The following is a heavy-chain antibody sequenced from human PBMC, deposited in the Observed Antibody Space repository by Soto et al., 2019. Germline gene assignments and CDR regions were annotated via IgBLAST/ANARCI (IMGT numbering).Heavy chain of an antibody. Sequence: GESLKIACKGSVYSFTSYWIGWVRQMPGKGLGWMGIIYPGDSDTRYSPSFQGQVTISADKSISTAYLQWSSLKASDIAMYYCARYGTTGTSPGFYWGQGTLVTVSS. D-gene: IGHD1-1*01. J-gene: IGHJ4*02. CDR1: VYSFTSYW. CDR2: IYPGDSDT. V-gene: IGHV5-51*01. CDR3: ARYGTTGTSPGFY.